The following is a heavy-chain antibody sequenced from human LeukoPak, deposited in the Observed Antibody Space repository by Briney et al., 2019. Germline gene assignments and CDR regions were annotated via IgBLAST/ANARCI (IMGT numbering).Heavy chain of an antibody. CDR2: ISWNSGSI. V-gene: IGHV3-9*01. J-gene: IGHJ4*02. CDR1: GFTFDDYA. D-gene: IGHD2-15*01. Sequence: QSGGSLRLSCAASGFTFDDYAMHWVRQAPGKGLEWVSGISWNSGSIGYADSVKGRFTISRDNAKNSLYLQMNSLRAEDTAVYYCARDDMEVVAALLDYWGQGTLVTVSS. CDR3: ARDDMEVVAALLDY.